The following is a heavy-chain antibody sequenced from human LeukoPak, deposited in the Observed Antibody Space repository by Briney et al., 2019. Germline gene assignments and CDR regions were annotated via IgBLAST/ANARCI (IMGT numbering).Heavy chain of an antibody. CDR3: ARDLGKEHYGSGMGPYYHGMDV. CDR1: GFTFSDYY. CDR2: IRNKANSYTT. D-gene: IGHD3-10*01. J-gene: IGHJ6*02. V-gene: IGHV3-72*01. Sequence: GGSLRLSCAASGFTFSDYYMDWVRQAPGKGLEWVGRIRNKANSYTTEYAASVKGRFAISRDDSKTSLYLRMNSLKTEDTAVYYCARDLGKEHYGSGMGPYYHGMDVWGQGTTVTVSS.